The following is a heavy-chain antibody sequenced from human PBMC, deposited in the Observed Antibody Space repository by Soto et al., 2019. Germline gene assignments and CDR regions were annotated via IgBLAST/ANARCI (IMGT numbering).Heavy chain of an antibody. J-gene: IGHJ4*02. V-gene: IGHV4-61*01. Sequence: PSETLSLTCTVSGDSVTSGSYYWSWIRQPPGKGLEWIGYIYHSGSTNYNPSLKSRVSIIVDTSKNQFSLKLSSVTAADTAVYYCAREKYTYGSRFDYWGLGTLVTVSS. CDR1: GDSVTSGSYY. D-gene: IGHD5-18*01. CDR3: AREKYTYGSRFDY. CDR2: IYHSGST.